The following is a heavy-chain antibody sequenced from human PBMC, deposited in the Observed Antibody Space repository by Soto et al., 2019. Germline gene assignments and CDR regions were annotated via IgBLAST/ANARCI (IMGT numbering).Heavy chain of an antibody. CDR1: GGSISSGGYY. D-gene: IGHD1-26*01. V-gene: IGHV4-31*03. Sequence: PSETLSLTCTVSGGSISSGGYYWSWIRQHPGKGLEWIGYIYYSGSTYYNPSLKSRVTISVDTSKNQFSLKLSSVTAADTAVYYCARAGRAIAKYYFDYWGQGTLVTVSS. CDR2: IYYSGST. J-gene: IGHJ4*02. CDR3: ARAGRAIAKYYFDY.